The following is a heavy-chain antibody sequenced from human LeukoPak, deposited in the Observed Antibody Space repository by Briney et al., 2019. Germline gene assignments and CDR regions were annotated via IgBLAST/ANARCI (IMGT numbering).Heavy chain of an antibody. CDR1: GGSIAGGGYH. D-gene: IGHD3-22*01. J-gene: IGHJ4*02. CDR2: IYYSGST. V-gene: IGHV4-31*03. Sequence: SEALSLTCSVSGGSIAGGGYHWSWIRQHPGKGLEWIGYIYYSGSTYYNPSLKSRVTISVDTSKNQFSLKLSSVTAADTAVYYCARGPYYYDSKTFDYWGQGTLVTVSS. CDR3: ARGPYYYDSKTFDY.